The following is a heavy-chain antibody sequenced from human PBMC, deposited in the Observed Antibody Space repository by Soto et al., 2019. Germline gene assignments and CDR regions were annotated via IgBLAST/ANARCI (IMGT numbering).Heavy chain of an antibody. CDR3: ARDAPGSGFDP. Sequence: PSDTLSLTCAVSGGSISSSNWWSGVRQPPGKGLEWIGEIYHSGSTNYNPSLKSRVTISVDESNNQFSLELTSVTAADTAVYYCARDAPGSGFDPWGQGXLVTVSS. V-gene: IGHV4-4*02. CDR1: GGSISSSNW. J-gene: IGHJ5*02. CDR2: IYHSGST.